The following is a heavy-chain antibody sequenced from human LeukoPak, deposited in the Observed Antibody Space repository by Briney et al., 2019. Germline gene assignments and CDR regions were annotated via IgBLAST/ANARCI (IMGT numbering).Heavy chain of an antibody. CDR2: ISGSGGST. V-gene: IGHV3-23*01. Sequence: GGSLRLSCAASGFTFRTYAMSWVRQPAGKGLDGVSAISGSGGSTYYADYVKGRFTISRDNSKNTLYLQMNSLSAEDTAVYYCASHLRFLEWLFEFDYWGQGTLVTVSS. D-gene: IGHD3-3*01. CDR1: GFTFRTYA. CDR3: ASHLRFLEWLFEFDY. J-gene: IGHJ4*02.